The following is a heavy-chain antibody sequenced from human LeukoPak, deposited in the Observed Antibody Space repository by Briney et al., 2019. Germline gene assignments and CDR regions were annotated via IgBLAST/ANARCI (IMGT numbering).Heavy chain of an antibody. CDR1: GFTFSSYW. CDR2: INHNGNVN. Sequence: GGSPRLSCAASGFTFSSYWMNWARQAPGKGLEWVASINHNGNVNYYVDSVKGRFTISRDNAKNSLYLQMSNLRAEDTAVYFCARGGGLDVWGQGATVTVSS. V-gene: IGHV3-7*03. CDR3: ARGGGLDV. D-gene: IGHD3-16*01. J-gene: IGHJ6*02.